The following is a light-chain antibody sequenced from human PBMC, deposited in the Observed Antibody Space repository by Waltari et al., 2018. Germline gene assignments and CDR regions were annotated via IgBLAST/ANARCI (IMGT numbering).Light chain of an antibody. CDR3: CSYAGRNIWV. Sequence: QSALTQPASVSGSPGQSITISCTGTSSDVGFSNLVSWYQQHPGKAPELVVYEVISRPSGVSNRFSGSKSGNTASLTISGLQAEDEAYYYCCSYAGRNIWVFGGGTKLTVL. V-gene: IGLV2-23*02. CDR2: EVI. CDR1: SSDVGFSNL. J-gene: IGLJ3*02.